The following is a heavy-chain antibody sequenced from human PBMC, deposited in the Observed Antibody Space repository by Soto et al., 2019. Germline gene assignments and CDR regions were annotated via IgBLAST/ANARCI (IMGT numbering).Heavy chain of an antibody. CDR1: VFTFRSYR. J-gene: IGHJ4*02. D-gene: IGHD6-19*01. CDR3: ARDPSVAGYSSGWYRGFDY. CDR2: ISSSSSYI. V-gene: IGHV3-21*01. Sequence: PGGSLRPSCADYVFTFRSYRIDWFRQAPVEVREWVSSISSSSSYIYYADSVKGRFTISRDNAKNSLYLQMNSLRAEDTAVYYCARDPSVAGYSSGWYRGFDYWGQGTLVTVSS.